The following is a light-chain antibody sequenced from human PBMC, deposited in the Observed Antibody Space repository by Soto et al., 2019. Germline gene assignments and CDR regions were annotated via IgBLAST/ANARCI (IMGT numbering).Light chain of an antibody. CDR1: QSVSSRY. CDR3: QQYSRSLGT. CDR2: GAS. V-gene: IGKV3-20*01. J-gene: IGKJ1*01. Sequence: EIVLTQSPGTLSLSPGERATLSCRASQSVSSRYLGWYQQKPGQAPRLLIYGASSRATGTPDRFSGSWSGTDFTLTISRLEPEVFAVYYCQQYSRSLGTFGQGTKVEIK.